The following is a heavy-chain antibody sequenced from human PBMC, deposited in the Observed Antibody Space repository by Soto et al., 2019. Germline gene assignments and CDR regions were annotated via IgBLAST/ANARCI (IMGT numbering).Heavy chain of an antibody. J-gene: IGHJ3*02. CDR1: GGLVSSGSYY. CDR3: ARVERGTATTVVDALDI. D-gene: IGHD1-1*01. V-gene: IGHV4-34*01. Sequence: QGQLQQWGAGLLKPSETLSLTFAVSGGLVSSGSYYWRWFRQPPWKGLEWIGEMSHSGGTHFTPSLNSRVTISVDTSKNQFSLKMSSVTAADTVLYYCARVERGTATTVVDALDIGGPGPMVTFSS. CDR2: MSHSGGT.